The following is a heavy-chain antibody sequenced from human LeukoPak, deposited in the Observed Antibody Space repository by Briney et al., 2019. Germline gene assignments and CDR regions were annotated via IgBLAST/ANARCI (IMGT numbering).Heavy chain of an antibody. CDR2: ISAYNGNT. Sequence: ASVKVSCTASGYTFTSYGISWVRQAPGQGLEWMGWISAYNGNTNYAQKLQGRVTMTTDTSTGTAYMELRSLRSDDTAVYYCARDLGADIVVVVAATFWFDPWGQGTLVTVSS. V-gene: IGHV1-18*01. CDR1: GYTFTSYG. CDR3: ARDLGADIVVVVAATFWFDP. J-gene: IGHJ5*02. D-gene: IGHD2-15*01.